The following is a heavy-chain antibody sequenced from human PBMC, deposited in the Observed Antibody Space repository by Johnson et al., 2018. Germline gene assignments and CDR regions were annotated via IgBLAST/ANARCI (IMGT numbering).Heavy chain of an antibody. J-gene: IGHJ6*03. CDR1: GFTFSSYG. V-gene: IGHV3-30*18. CDR3: AKGSAGPSPAKLWTDYGDYAGMATPYYYYYYMDV. D-gene: IGHD4-17*01. CDR2: ISYDGSNK. Sequence: VQLVESGGGVVQPGRSLRLSCAASGFTFSSYGMHWVRQAPGKGLEWVAVISYDGSNKYYADSVKGRFTISRDNSKNTLYLQMNSLRAEDTAVYYCAKGSAGPSPAKLWTDYGDYAGMATPYYYYYYMDVWGKGTTVTVSS.